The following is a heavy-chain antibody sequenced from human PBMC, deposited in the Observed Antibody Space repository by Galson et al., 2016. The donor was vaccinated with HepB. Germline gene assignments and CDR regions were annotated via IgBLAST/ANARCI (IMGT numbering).Heavy chain of an antibody. CDR1: GFSLGTYT. CDR3: ARDRSRFSSGYYTGARDVFAT. CDR2: ISSSSAYV. V-gene: IGHV3-21*01. J-gene: IGHJ3*02. Sequence: SLRLSCAASGFSLGTYTMNWVRQAPGKGLEWISYISSSSAYVDYADSVKGRFTISRENAKNSLYLQMNSLRAEDTAVYYCARDRSRFSSGYYTGARDVFATWGQGTVVTVSS. D-gene: IGHD3-3*01.